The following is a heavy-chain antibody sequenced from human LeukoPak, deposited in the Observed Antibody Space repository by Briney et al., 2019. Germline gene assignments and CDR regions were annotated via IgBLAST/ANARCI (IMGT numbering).Heavy chain of an antibody. CDR2: ISAFSSYI. D-gene: IGHD1-7*01. V-gene: IGHV3-21*01. Sequence: GGSLRLSCAASGFTFTHYNIHWVRQAPGKGLEWVSSISAFSSYIYYADSMEGRFTISRDNAANSVFLQINRLRAEDTAVYFCARAGISGTGDAFDIWGQGTMVTVSS. CDR3: ARAGISGTGDAFDI. J-gene: IGHJ3*02. CDR1: GFTFTHYN.